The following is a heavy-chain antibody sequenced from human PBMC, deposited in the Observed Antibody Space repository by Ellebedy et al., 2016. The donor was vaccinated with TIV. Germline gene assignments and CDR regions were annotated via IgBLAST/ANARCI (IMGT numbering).Heavy chain of an antibody. V-gene: IGHV1-46*01. Sequence: AASVKVSCKASGYTFTSYYMHWVRQAPGQGLEWMGIINPSGGSTSYAQKFQGRVTMTRDTSTSTVYMELSSLRSEDTAVYYCARDAYCSGGSCYSLTHSYNWFDPWGQGTLVTVSS. CDR3: ARDAYCSGGSCYSLTHSYNWFDP. D-gene: IGHD2-15*01. CDR1: GYTFTSYY. CDR2: INPSGGST. J-gene: IGHJ5*02.